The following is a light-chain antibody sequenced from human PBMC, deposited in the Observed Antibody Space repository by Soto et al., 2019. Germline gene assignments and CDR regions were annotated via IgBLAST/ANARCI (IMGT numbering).Light chain of an antibody. Sequence: DIQMTQSPSSLSASVGDRVTIACRTSQSINNFLNWYQQKPGNAPKLLIYGASTLHRDVTSRFSGSGSGTDFTITITNVQPDDFATDFCQQSYHNPRSFGQGTTLEI. CDR3: QQSYHNPRS. V-gene: IGKV1-39*01. CDR2: GAS. J-gene: IGKJ2*03. CDR1: QSINNF.